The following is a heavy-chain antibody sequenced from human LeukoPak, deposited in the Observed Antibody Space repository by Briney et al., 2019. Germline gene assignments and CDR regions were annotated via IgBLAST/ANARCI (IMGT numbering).Heavy chain of an antibody. CDR1: GFTFNIYS. J-gene: IGHJ3*02. CDR3: ARPSGSSWYPAFDM. Sequence: GGSLRLSCAASGFTFNIYSMNWVRQAPGKGLEWVSYISRSSDTTWYADSVKGRFTISRDNAKNSLFLEMNSLRAEDTAVYYCARPSGSSWYPAFDMWGQGTMVTVSS. D-gene: IGHD6-13*01. CDR2: ISRSSDTT. V-gene: IGHV3-48*04.